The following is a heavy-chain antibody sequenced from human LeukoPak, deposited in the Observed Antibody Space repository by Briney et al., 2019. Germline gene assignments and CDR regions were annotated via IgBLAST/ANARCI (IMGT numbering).Heavy chain of an antibody. V-gene: IGHV7-4-1*02. CDR3: ARAVPGIAVAARRFDP. CDR2: INTNTGNP. J-gene: IGHJ5*02. D-gene: IGHD6-19*01. CDR1: GYTFTSYA. Sequence: ASVKVSSKASGYTFTSYAMNWVRQAPGQGLEWMGWINTNTGNPTYAQGFTGRFVFSLDTSVSTAYLQISSLKAEDTAVYYCARAVPGIAVAARRFDPWGQGTLVTVSP.